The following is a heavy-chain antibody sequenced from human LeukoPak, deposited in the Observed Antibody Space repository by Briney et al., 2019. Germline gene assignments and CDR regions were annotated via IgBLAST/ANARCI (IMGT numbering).Heavy chain of an antibody. J-gene: IGHJ4*02. Sequence: SETLSLTCTVSGGSISAYYWNWIRQPPGKGLEWIGYIFYSGSTNYNPSLKSRVTMSVDTSKNQFSLKMSSVTAADTAVYYCARAAHSGSLAPFDYWGQGTLVTVSS. V-gene: IGHV4-59*12. CDR3: ARAAHSGSLAPFDY. D-gene: IGHD1-26*01. CDR1: GGSISAYY. CDR2: IFYSGST.